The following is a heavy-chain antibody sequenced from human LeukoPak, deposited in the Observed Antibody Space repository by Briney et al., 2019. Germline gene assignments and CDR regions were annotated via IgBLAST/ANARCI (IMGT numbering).Heavy chain of an antibody. CDR1: GGSFSGYS. Sequence: SETLSLTCAVYGGSFSGYSWSWIRQSPGKGLEWIGEINHSGSSNYNPSLKSRVTISVDTSKNHFSLKLNSMTAADTAVYYCARRVRGVNDAFDIWGQGTMVTVSS. CDR3: ARRVRGVNDAFDI. CDR2: INHSGSS. V-gene: IGHV4-34*01. J-gene: IGHJ3*02. D-gene: IGHD3-10*01.